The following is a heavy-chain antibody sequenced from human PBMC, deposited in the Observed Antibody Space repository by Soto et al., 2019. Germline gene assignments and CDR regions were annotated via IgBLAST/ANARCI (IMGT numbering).Heavy chain of an antibody. D-gene: IGHD3-10*01. CDR3: ARGEAIGDDP. Sequence: PGGSLRLSCAASGFTFSSYAMNWVRQAPGKGLEWVSGIGGNGDKRYYADSVKGRFTISRDNAKNSLYLQMNNLRAEDTAVYYCARGEAIGDDPWGHGTLVTVSS. CDR2: IGGNGDKR. V-gene: IGHV3-21*06. CDR1: GFTFSSYA. J-gene: IGHJ5*02.